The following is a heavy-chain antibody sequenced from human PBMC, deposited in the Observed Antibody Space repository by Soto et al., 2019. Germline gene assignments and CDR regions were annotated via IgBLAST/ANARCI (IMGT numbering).Heavy chain of an antibody. CDR1: GYTFTSYD. V-gene: IGHV1-8*02. CDR3: AREMTTRGVDL. D-gene: IGHD1-1*01. Sequence: QVQLVQSGAEVKKPGASVKVSCKASGYTFTSYDINWVRQAPGQGLEWMGWMNPNSGNTDYAQKFQGRVTMTRNTSITTAYMELSSLRSEGAAVYDCAREMTTRGVDLWGQGTTVTVSS. J-gene: IGHJ6*02. CDR2: MNPNSGNT.